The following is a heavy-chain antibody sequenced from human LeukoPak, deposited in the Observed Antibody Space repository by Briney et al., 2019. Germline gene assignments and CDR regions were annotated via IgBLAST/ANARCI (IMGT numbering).Heavy chain of an antibody. CDR1: GFTFSVYS. J-gene: IGHJ4*02. Sequence: PGGSLRLSCAASGFTFSVYSMHWVRLSPGKGLEWVTVTSYDEGTKYYADSVRGRFTISRDNSKNTLFVQSDSLRTEDTAVYVCARGKCSGTGCSLLVRRLDYWGQGTLVTVSS. V-gene: IGHV3-30*01. CDR3: ARGKCSGTGCSLLVRRLDY. D-gene: IGHD2-2*01. CDR2: TSYDEGTK.